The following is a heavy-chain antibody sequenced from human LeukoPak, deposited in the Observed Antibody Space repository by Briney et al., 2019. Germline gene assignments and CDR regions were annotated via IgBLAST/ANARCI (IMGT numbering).Heavy chain of an antibody. CDR3: ARTGTSNYYFDY. V-gene: IGHV3-23*01. CDR2: ISGSGGST. CDR1: GFTVSSNY. D-gene: IGHD3/OR15-3a*01. J-gene: IGHJ4*02. Sequence: GGSLRLSCAASGFTVSSNYMSWVRQAPGKGLEWVSAISGSGGSTYYADSVKGRFTISRDNSKNTLYLQMNSLRAEDTAVYYCARTGTSNYYFDYWGQGSLVTVSS.